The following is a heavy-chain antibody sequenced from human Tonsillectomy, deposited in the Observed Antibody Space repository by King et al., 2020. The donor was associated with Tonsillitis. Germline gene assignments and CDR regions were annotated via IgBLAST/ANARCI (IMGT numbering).Heavy chain of an antibody. J-gene: IGHJ4*02. V-gene: IGHV3-30*18. Sequence: VQLVESGGGVVQPGRSLRLSCAASGFTFSSYGMHWVRQAPGKGLEWVAVISYDGSNKYYADSVKGRFTISRDNSKNTLYLQMNSLRAEDTAVYYCAKGPDNSGLDYWRQGTLVTVSS. CDR3: AKGPDNSGLDY. CDR2: ISYDGSNK. D-gene: IGHD3-22*01. CDR1: GFTFSSYG.